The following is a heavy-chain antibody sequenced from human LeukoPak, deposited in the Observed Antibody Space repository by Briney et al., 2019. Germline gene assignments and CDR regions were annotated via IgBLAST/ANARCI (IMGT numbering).Heavy chain of an antibody. Sequence: ASVKVSCKASGYTFTTYYIHWVRQAPGQRLEWMGIIDPSVDSTTYAQKFQGRISVTRDTPTSTVYMELRSLRSEDTGVYYCARESGGYPFDYWGQGILVTVSS. V-gene: IGHV1-46*01. CDR1: GYTFTTYY. CDR2: IDPSVDST. J-gene: IGHJ4*02. D-gene: IGHD5-12*01. CDR3: ARESGGYPFDY.